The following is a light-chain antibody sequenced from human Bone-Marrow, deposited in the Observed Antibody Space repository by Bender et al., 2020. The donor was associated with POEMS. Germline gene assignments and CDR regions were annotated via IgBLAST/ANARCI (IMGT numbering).Light chain of an antibody. J-gene: IGLJ2*01. CDR1: KLVDKY. CDR3: QVWDSNSAHVI. CDR2: QDT. Sequence: SYELTQPPSVSVSPGQTASITCSGDKLVDKYVSWYQQKAGQSPVMIIYQDTQRPAGILERCTGSKSDDAATLTSSGAQAMDEADYYCQVWDSNSAHVIFGGGTAVTVL. V-gene: IGLV3-1*01.